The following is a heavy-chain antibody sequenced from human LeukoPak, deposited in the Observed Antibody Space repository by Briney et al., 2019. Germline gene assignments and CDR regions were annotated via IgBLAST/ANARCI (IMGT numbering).Heavy chain of an antibody. CDR3: ARDRILSSSSWYYVFDY. Sequence: ASVKVSCKASGYTFTGYYMHWVRQAPGQGLEWMGIINPSGGSTSYAQKFQGRVTMTRDMSTSTVYMELSSLRSEDTAVYYCARDRILSSSSWYYVFDYWGQGTLVTVSS. J-gene: IGHJ4*02. CDR2: INPSGGST. V-gene: IGHV1-46*01. D-gene: IGHD6-13*01. CDR1: GYTFTGYY.